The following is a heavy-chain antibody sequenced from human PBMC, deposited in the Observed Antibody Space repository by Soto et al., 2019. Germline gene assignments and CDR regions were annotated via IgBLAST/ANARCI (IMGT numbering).Heavy chain of an antibody. CDR3: ARDPYYGSGIPYYYYGMDV. Sequence: GGSLRLSCAASGFTFSSYSMNWVRQAPGKGLEWVSYISSSSSTIYYADSVKGRFTISRDDAKNSLYLQMNSLRDEDTAVYYCARDPYYGSGIPYYYYGMDVWGQGTTVTV. D-gene: IGHD3-10*01. V-gene: IGHV3-48*02. J-gene: IGHJ6*02. CDR1: GFTFSSYS. CDR2: ISSSSSTI.